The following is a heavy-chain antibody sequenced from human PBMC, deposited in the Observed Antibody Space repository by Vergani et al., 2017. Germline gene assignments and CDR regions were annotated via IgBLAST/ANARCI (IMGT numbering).Heavy chain of an antibody. CDR3: ARGARQQLVGPSYYMDV. Sequence: QLQLQESGPGLVKPSETLSLTCTVSGGSISSSSYYWGWIRQPPGKGLEWIGEINHSGSTNYNPSLKSRVTISVDTSKNQFSLKLSSVTAADTAVYYCARGARQQLVGPSYYMDVWGKGTTVTVSS. J-gene: IGHJ6*03. V-gene: IGHV4-39*07. CDR2: INHSGST. CDR1: GGSISSSSYY. D-gene: IGHD6-13*01.